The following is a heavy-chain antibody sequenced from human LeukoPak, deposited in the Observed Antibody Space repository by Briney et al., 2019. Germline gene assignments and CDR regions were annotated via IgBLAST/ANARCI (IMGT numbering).Heavy chain of an antibody. CDR1: GGSINYYY. CDR3: ARDGRGYSYPDY. Sequence: SETLSLTCTVSGGSINYYYWMWIRQPPGKGLEWIGYIYYSGGTHYNPSLKSRVTMLVDTSKNQFSLKLTAVTAADTAVYYCARDGRGYSYPDYWGQGTLVTVSS. D-gene: IGHD5-18*01. V-gene: IGHV4-59*01. CDR2: IYYSGGT. J-gene: IGHJ4*02.